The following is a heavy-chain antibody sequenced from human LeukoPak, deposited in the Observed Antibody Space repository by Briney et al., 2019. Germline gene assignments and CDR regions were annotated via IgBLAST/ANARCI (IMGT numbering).Heavy chain of an antibody. J-gene: IGHJ4*02. V-gene: IGHV4-38-2*02. D-gene: IGHD3-22*01. CDR3: ARGLYYYDSSGYYYYFDY. Sequence: SETLSLTCTVSGYSISSGYYWSWIRQPPGKGLEWIGSIYYSGSTYYNPSLKSRVTISVDTSKNQFSLKLSSVTAADTAVYYCARGLYYYDSSGYYYYFDYWGQGTLVTVSS. CDR1: GYSISSGYY. CDR2: IYYSGST.